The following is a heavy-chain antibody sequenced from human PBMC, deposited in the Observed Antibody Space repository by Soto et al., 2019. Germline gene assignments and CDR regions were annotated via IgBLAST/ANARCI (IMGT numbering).Heavy chain of an antibody. V-gene: IGHV1-18*01. Sequence: ASVKVSCKASGYTFTSYGISWVRQAPGQGLEWMGWISAYNGSTNYAQNFQARLTISADKSTGTAYMELSSLTSDDTAMYFCARGPLVVLNYFESWGQGTLVTVSS. CDR2: ISAYNGST. J-gene: IGHJ4*02. CDR3: ARGPLVVLNYFES. CDR1: GYTFTSYG.